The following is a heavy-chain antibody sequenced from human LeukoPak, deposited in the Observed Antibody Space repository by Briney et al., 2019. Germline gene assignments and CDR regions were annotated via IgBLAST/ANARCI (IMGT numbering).Heavy chain of an antibody. V-gene: IGHV3-30*03. D-gene: IGHD1-26*01. Sequence: GRSLRLSCAASGFTFSSYGMHWVRQAPGKGLEWVAVISYDGSNKYYADSVKGRFTISRDNSKNTLYLQMNSLRAEDTAVYYCARENGGSYYNYWGQGTLVTVSS. CDR2: ISYDGSNK. CDR1: GFTFSSYG. CDR3: ARENGGSYYNY. J-gene: IGHJ4*02.